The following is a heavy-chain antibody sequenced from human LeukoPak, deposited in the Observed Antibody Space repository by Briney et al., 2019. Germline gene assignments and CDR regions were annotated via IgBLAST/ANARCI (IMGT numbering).Heavy chain of an antibody. CDR2: IYTSGST. J-gene: IGHJ4*02. CDR1: GGSISSYY. V-gene: IGHV4-4*07. CDR3: ARGDYYDSSGYYYY. Sequence: KPSETLSLTCTVSGGSISSYYWSWIWQPAGKGLEWIGRIYTSGSTNYNPSLKSRVTMSVDTSKNQFSLKLSSVTAADTAVYYCARGDYYDSSGYYYYWGQGTLVTVSS. D-gene: IGHD3-22*01.